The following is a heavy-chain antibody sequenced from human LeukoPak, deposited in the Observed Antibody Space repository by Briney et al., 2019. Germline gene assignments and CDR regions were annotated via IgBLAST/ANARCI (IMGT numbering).Heavy chain of an antibody. CDR2: INPDGSQG. V-gene: IGHV3-7*01. CDR3: ARDPAYGALDI. CDR1: GFTFSNSY. D-gene: IGHD2-21*01. Sequence: GGSLRLSCEASGFTFSNSYMSWVRQAPGKGLEWVAIINPDGSQGSYVDSVKGRFAISRDNALNSLFLQMNSLSAEDTVVYYCARDPAYGALDIWGQGTTVTVSS. J-gene: IGHJ3*02.